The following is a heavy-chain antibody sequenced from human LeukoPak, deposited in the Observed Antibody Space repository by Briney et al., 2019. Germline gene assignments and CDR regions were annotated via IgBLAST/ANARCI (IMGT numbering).Heavy chain of an antibody. V-gene: IGHV4-39*07. CDR2: IYYSGTT. Sequence: SETLSLTCTVSGGSITNNNYYWGWIRQPPGRGLEWIANIYYSGTTFYNPSLKSRGTISVDTSKNQLSLRLNSVTAADTAVYYCARGMKEFEAYDIWGQGTMVTVSS. CDR3: ARGMKEFEAYDI. J-gene: IGHJ3*02. D-gene: IGHD3-10*01. CDR1: GGSITNNNYY.